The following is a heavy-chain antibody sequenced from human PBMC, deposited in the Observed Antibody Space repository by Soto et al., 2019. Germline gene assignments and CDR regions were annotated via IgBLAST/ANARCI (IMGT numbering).Heavy chain of an antibody. CDR2: MTYDGATE. J-gene: IGHJ3*01. D-gene: IGHD3-10*01. CDR1: GFPFSDYV. Sequence: QVHLVESGGGVVQPGRSLRLSCAASGFPFSDYVIHWVRQAAGKGLEWVASMTYDGATEYYAESVKGRFTVSRDNSKRTLSLQMNSLRPEDTAVYYCARVRLTISVNDALDVWGQGTTVTVSS. V-gene: IGHV3-30*14. CDR3: ARVRLTISVNDALDV.